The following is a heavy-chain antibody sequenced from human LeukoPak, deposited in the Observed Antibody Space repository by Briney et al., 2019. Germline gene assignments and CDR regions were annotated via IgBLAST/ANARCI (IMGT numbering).Heavy chain of an antibody. J-gene: IGHJ4*02. CDR1: GFTFRNYW. V-gene: IGHV3-7*01. CDR2: TKPDGSAE. Sequence: GGSLRLSCAASGFTFRNYWMGGVRQAPGKGREWVANTKPDGSAEYYADSVRGRFTTSRDNANNFLYLQMNRLRAEDTAVYCARDGGLNTNFDYWGQGTLVTVSS. CDR3: ARDGGLNTNFDY. D-gene: IGHD2-15*01.